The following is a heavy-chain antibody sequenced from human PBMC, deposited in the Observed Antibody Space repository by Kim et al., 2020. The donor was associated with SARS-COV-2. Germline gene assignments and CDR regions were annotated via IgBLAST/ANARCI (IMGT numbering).Heavy chain of an antibody. J-gene: IGHJ4*02. CDR3: ARRVLEEALDY. Sequence: TRSRPSFQGQVTISADKSNSTAYLQWSSLKASDTAMYYCARRVLEEALDYWGQGTLVTVSS. D-gene: IGHD1-1*01. V-gene: IGHV5-51*01. CDR2: T.